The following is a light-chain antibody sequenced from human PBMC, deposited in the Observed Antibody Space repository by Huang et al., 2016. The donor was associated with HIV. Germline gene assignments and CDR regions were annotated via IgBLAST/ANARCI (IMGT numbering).Light chain of an antibody. V-gene: IGKV3-11*01. CDR3: QQRSDWPPWT. J-gene: IGKJ1*01. CDR1: QSVRNY. Sequence: EIVLTQSPVTLSLSPGERATLSCRASQSVRNYLAWYQQKPGQAPRLLIYDASNRATGTPARFSGSGSGTDFTLTISSLEPEDFAVYYCQQRSDWPPWTFGQGTKVEIK. CDR2: DAS.